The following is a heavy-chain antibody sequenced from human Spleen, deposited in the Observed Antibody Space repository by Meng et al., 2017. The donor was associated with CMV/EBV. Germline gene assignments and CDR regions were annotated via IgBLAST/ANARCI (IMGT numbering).Heavy chain of an antibody. V-gene: IGHV3-23*01. CDR1: GFTFSTYA. CDR2: ISGSGHSI. J-gene: IGHJ4*02. CDR3: AKPGTTSQYYFDC. Sequence: LSLTCAASGFTFSTYAMSWVRQAPGKGLEWVSTISGSGHSIYFADSGKGRFTISRDNSKSTLYLQMNSLRVEDTAIYYCAKPGTTSQYYFDCWGQGTLVTVSS. D-gene: IGHD2/OR15-2a*01.